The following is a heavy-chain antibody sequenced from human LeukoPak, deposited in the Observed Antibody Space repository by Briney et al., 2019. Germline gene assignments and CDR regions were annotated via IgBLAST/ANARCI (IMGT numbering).Heavy chain of an antibody. D-gene: IGHD2-21*02. V-gene: IGHV4-34*01. CDR3: ARDEAYCGGDCYSGFDY. Sequence: SETLSLTCAVYGGSFSGYYWSWIRQPPGKGLEWIGEINRSGSTNYNTTLKSRVTISVDTSKNQFSLKLSSVTAADTAVYYCARDEAYCGGDCYSGFDYWGQGTLVTVSS. CDR1: GGSFSGYY. J-gene: IGHJ4*02. CDR2: INRSGST.